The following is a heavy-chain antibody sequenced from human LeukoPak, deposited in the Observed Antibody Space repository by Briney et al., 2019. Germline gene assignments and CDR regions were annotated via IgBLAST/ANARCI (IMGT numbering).Heavy chain of an antibody. V-gene: IGHV3-48*03. CDR2: ISSSGSTI. J-gene: IGHJ5*02. CDR1: GFTFSSSE. CDR3: ARDVWFDP. Sequence: GGSLRLSCAASGFTFSSSEMTWVRQAPGKGLEWVSYISSSGSTIYYADSVKGRFTVSRDNAKNSLYLQMNSLRAEDTALYYCARDVWFDPWGQGTLVTVSS.